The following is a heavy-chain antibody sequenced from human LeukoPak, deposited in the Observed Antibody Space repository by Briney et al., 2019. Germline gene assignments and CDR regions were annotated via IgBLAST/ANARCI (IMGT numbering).Heavy chain of an antibody. D-gene: IGHD2-21*02. CDR3: ARAFMRVTAFDI. CDR1: GYTFNDNY. V-gene: IGHV1-2*02. Sequence: ASVKVSCKASGYTFNDNYIHWVRQAPGQGLEWMGWINPHSGGTNYGENFQGRVTLTRDTSISTAYMDLSSLISDDTAVYYCARAFMRVTAFDIWGQGTMVTVSS. J-gene: IGHJ3*02. CDR2: INPHSGGT.